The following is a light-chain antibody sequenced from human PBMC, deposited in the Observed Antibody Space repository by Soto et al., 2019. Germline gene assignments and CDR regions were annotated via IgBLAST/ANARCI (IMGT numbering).Light chain of an antibody. Sequence: EIVMTLSPATLSVSPGERATVSCRASQSVSSNLAWYQQKPGQAPRLLIYGASTRATGIPARFSGSGSGTEFTLTIGSLQSEDFAVYYCQQYNNWPRTFGQGTKLEIK. V-gene: IGKV3-15*01. CDR1: QSVSSN. CDR2: GAS. CDR3: QQYNNWPRT. J-gene: IGKJ2*01.